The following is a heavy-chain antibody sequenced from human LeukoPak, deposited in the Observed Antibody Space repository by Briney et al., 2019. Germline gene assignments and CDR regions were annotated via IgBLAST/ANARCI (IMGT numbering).Heavy chain of an antibody. CDR3: AREDGYYYGSGPPDY. D-gene: IGHD3-10*01. J-gene: IGHJ4*02. CDR1: EFTFSSYN. V-gene: IGHV3-48*01. CDR2: ISSSSSTI. Sequence: PGGSLRLSCAASEFTFSSYNMNWVRQAPGKGLEWVSYISSSSSTIYYADSVKGRFSISRDNAKNSLYLQMNSLRAEDTAVYYCAREDGYYYGSGPPDYWGQGTLVTVSS.